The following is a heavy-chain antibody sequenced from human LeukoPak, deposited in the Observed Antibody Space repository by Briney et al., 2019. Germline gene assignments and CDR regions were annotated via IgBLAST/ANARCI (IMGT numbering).Heavy chain of an antibody. CDR2: IYPAGGWT. D-gene: IGHD2-2*01. CDR1: GASFTNYY. Sequence: ASVKVSCKASGASFTNYYIHWLRQAPGQGFEWVGLIYPAGGWTNYAQKFQGRVTMTTDTSTSTVYMELSSLRSEDTAVYYCARDMPHNCFDPWGQGTLVTVSP. CDR3: ARDMPHNCFDP. J-gene: IGHJ5*02. V-gene: IGHV1-46*01.